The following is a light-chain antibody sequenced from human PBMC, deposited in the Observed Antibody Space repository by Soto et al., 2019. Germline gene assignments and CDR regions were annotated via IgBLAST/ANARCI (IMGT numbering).Light chain of an antibody. CDR2: DVS. V-gene: IGLV2-14*01. Sequence: QSVLTQPASVSGSPGQSITISCTGTSSDGGGYNYVSWYQQHPGKGPKLMIYDVSNRPSGVSNRFSGSKSGNTASLTISGLQAEDEADYYCRSYTSSSLPYVFGSGSKVTVL. CDR1: SSDGGGYNY. J-gene: IGLJ1*01. CDR3: RSYTSSSLPYV.